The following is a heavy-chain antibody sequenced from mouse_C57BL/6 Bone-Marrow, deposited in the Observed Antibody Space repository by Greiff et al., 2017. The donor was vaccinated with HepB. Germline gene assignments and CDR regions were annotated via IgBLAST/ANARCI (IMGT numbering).Heavy chain of an antibody. Sequence: QVQLQQSGAELVKPGASVKLSCKASGYTFTSYWMHWVKQRPGQGLEWIGMIHPNSGSTNYNEKFKSKATLTVDKSSSTAYMQLSSLTSEDSAVYYCARRIPYYYGSSTGYYAMDYWGQGTSVTVSS. CDR2: IHPNSGST. V-gene: IGHV1-64*01. CDR3: ARRIPYYYGSSTGYYAMDY. D-gene: IGHD1-1*01. J-gene: IGHJ4*01. CDR1: GYTFTSYW.